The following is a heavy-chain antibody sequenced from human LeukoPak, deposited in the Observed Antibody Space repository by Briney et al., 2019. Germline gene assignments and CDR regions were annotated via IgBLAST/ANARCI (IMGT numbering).Heavy chain of an antibody. CDR2: IKQGGSER. CDR3: ARGSLPYSGSYHNH. J-gene: IGHJ5*02. V-gene: IGHV3-7*01. D-gene: IGHD1-26*01. Sequence: GGSLRLSCAASGFTFSSYWMSWVRQAPGKGPEWVANIKQGGSERHYVDSVKGRFTISRDNAKNSLYLQMNSLRAEDTAVYYCARGSLPYSGSYHNHWGQGTLVTVSS. CDR1: GFTFSSYW.